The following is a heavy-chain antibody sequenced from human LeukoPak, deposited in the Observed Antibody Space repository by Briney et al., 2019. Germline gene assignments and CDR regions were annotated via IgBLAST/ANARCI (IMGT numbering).Heavy chain of an antibody. J-gene: IGHJ4*02. CDR2: ISTSGST. V-gene: IGHV4-61*02. CDR1: GGSISSATYS. D-gene: IGHD4-17*01. Sequence: PSETLSLTCTVSGGSISSATYSWSWIRQPAGKGLEWIVRISTSGSTNYNPSFMSRVTISVDTSENQFSLNLSSVTAADTAVYYCARDDGDYGFDYWGQGTLVTVSS. CDR3: ARDDGDYGFDY.